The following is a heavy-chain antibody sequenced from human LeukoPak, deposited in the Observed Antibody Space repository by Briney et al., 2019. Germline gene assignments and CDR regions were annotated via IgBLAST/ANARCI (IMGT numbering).Heavy chain of an antibody. D-gene: IGHD5-24*01. CDR3: ARVLKERDGYNYGLDY. Sequence: GSLRLSCAASGFTFSSYTMSWVRQAPGKGREWMGIIYPGDSDTRYSPSFQGQVTISADKSISTAYLQWSSLKASDTAMYYCARVLKERDGYNYGLDYWGQGTLVTVSS. J-gene: IGHJ4*02. CDR1: GFTFSSYT. V-gene: IGHV5-51*01. CDR2: IYPGDSDT.